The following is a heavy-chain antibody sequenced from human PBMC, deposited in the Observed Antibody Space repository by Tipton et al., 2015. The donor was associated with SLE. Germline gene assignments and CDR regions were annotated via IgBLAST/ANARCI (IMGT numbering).Heavy chain of an antibody. D-gene: IGHD3/OR15-3a*01. V-gene: IGHV1-69*05. Sequence: QSGAEVKKPGTSVKVSCKASGGTFNNYAISWVRQAPGQGLEWMGGIIAFLQRIDIAQKFQARLTMTTDDSTSTGFLQVSSLRSEDTAVNYCGTSKGGEKNEFWMENYSIWGHGTAVIVSS. CDR2: IIAFLQRI. CDR1: GGTFNNYA. J-gene: IGHJ6*01. CDR3: GTSKGGEKNEFWMENYSI.